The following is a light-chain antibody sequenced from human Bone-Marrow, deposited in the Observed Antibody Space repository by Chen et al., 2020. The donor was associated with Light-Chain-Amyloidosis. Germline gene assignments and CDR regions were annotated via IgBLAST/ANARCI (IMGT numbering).Light chain of an antibody. Sequence: SYVLTQPPSASVAPGKTARITCGGNNIGSETVHWYQQKPGKAPVLVVHDDTDRPSGIPERLSGSNSGNTATLTISRVEAGDEADYYCQVWHTSSDHPAVFGGGTKLTVL. CDR2: DDT. J-gene: IGLJ3*02. CDR1: NIGSET. CDR3: QVWHTSSDHPAV. V-gene: IGLV3-21*03.